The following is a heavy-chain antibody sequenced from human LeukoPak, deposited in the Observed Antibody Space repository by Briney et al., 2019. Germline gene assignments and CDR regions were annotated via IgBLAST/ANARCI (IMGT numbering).Heavy chain of an antibody. D-gene: IGHD2-21*02. CDR1: GYSFTSCW. Sequence: GESLKISCKGSGYSFTSCWIGWVRQMPGKGLEWMGIIYPGDSDTRYSPSFQGQVTISADKSISTAYLQWSSLKASDTAMYYCARHSPAYCGGDCFTYYFDYWGQGTLVTVSS. CDR2: IYPGDSDT. V-gene: IGHV5-51*01. J-gene: IGHJ4*02. CDR3: ARHSPAYCGGDCFTYYFDY.